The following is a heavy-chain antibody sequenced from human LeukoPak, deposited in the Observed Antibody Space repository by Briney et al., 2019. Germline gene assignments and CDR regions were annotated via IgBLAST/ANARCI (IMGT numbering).Heavy chain of an antibody. D-gene: IGHD3-3*01. CDR1: GYTFTSYD. Sequence: ASVKVSCKASGYTFTSYDINWVRQATGQGLEWMGWMNPNSGNTGFAQKFQGRVTMTEDTSTDTAYMELSSLRSEDTAVYYCATWNFWSGYRHYWGQGTLVTVSS. J-gene: IGHJ4*02. V-gene: IGHV1-8*02. CDR2: MNPNSGNT. CDR3: ATWNFWSGYRHY.